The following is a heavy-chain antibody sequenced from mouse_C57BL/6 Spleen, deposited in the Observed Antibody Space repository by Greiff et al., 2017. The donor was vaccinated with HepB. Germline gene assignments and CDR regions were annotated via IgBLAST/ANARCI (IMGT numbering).Heavy chain of an antibody. J-gene: IGHJ3*01. CDR2: IHPNSGST. V-gene: IGHV1-64*01. CDR1: GYTFTSYW. Sequence: VQLQQPGAELVKPGASVKLSCKASGYTFTSYWMHWVKQRPGQGLEWIGMIHPNSGSTNYNEKFKSKATLTVDKSSSTAYMQLSSLTSEDSAVYYCAIITTEAWFAYWGQGTLVTVSA. CDR3: AIITTEAWFAY. D-gene: IGHD1-1*01.